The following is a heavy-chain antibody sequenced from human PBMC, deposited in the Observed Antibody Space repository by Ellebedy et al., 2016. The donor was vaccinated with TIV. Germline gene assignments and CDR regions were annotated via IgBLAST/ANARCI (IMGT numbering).Heavy chain of an antibody. CDR2: ISSSSSYI. V-gene: IGHV3-21*01. D-gene: IGHD4-17*01. Sequence: GESLKISXAASGFTFSSYSMNWVRQAPGKGLEWVSSISSSSSYIYYADSVKGRFTISRDNAKNSLYLQMNSLRAEDTAVYYCARARSQTVTPVAQPGVGPPADAFDIWGQGTMVTVSS. J-gene: IGHJ3*02. CDR3: ARARSQTVTPVAQPGVGPPADAFDI. CDR1: GFTFSSYS.